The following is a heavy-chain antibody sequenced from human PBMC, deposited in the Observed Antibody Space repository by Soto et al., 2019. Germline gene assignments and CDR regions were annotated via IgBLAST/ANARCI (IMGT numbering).Heavy chain of an antibody. J-gene: IGHJ4*02. CDR2: ISSSSSYI. Sequence: GGSLRLSCAASGFTFSNAWMNWVRQAPGKGLEWVSSISSSSSYIYYADSVKGRFTISRDNAKNSLYLQMNSLRAEDTAVYYCARARAAGKYLDYWDQGTLVTVSS. CDR1: GFTFSNAW. CDR3: ARARAAGKYLDY. D-gene: IGHD6-13*01. V-gene: IGHV3-21*01.